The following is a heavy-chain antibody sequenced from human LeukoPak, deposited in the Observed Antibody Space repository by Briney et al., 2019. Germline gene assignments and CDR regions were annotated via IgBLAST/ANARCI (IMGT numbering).Heavy chain of an antibody. CDR2: IYYSGST. CDR1: GGSISSYY. D-gene: IGHD4-23*01. V-gene: IGHV4-39*07. CDR3: ARDGGVYDY. J-gene: IGHJ4*02. Sequence: SETLSLTCTVSGGSISSYYWSWIRQPPGKGLEWIGSIYYSGSTYYNPSLKSRVTISVDTSKNQFSLKLSSVTAADTAVYYCARDGGVYDYWGQGTLVTVSS.